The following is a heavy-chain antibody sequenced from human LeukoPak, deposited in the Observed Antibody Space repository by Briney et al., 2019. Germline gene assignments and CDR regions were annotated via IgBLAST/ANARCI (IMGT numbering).Heavy chain of an antibody. CDR1: GGSISSSSYY. J-gene: IGHJ4*02. D-gene: IGHD1-26*01. CDR3: ARERGSYLDY. V-gene: IGHV4-39*07. Sequence: PSETLSLTCTVSGGSISSSSYYWIWIRQPPWRGLEWIGNIFYSGSTYYSPSLKSRVTISLDTSKNQFSLKLSSVTAADTAVYYCARERGSYLDYWGQGTLVTVSS. CDR2: IFYSGST.